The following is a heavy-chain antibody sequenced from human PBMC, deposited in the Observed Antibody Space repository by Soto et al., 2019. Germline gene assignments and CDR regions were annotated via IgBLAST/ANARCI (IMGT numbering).Heavy chain of an antibody. J-gene: IGHJ4*02. CDR3: ARDIDFIAAAGFDY. CDR1: GFTFSSYG. V-gene: IGHV3-33*01. D-gene: IGHD6-13*01. Sequence: PGGSLRLSCAASGFTFSSYGMHWVRQAPGKGLEWVAVIWYDGSNKYYADSVKGRFTISRDNSKNTLYLQMNSLRAEDTAVYYCARDIDFIAAAGFDYWGQGTLVTVSS. CDR2: IWYDGSNK.